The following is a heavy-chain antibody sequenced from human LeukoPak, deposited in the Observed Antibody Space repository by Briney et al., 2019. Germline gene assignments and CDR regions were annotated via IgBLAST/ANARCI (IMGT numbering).Heavy chain of an antibody. CDR1: GGSISSYY. CDR3: ARHLSRRGAFDI. CDR2: IYYSGST. D-gene: IGHD2-2*01. J-gene: IGHJ3*02. V-gene: IGHV4-59*08. Sequence: SETLSLTRTVSGGSISSYYWSWIRQPPGKGLEWIGYIYYSGSTNYNPSLKSRVTISVDTSKNQFSLKLSSVTAADTAVYYCARHLSRRGAFDIWGQGTMVTVSS.